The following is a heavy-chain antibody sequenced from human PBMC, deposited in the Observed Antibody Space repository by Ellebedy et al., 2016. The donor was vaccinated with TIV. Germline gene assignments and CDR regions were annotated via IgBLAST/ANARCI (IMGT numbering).Heavy chain of an antibody. J-gene: IGHJ4*02. D-gene: IGHD5-18*01. V-gene: IGHV1-18*04. CDR2: ISAFNGNT. Sequence: AASVKVSCKASGYTFTSYGISWVRQAPGQGLEWMGWISAFNGNTNYAQKLQGRVTMTTDTSTSTAYMELSSLRSEDTAVYYCASGIHELWSRGFDYWGQGTLVTVSS. CDR3: ASGIHELWSRGFDY. CDR1: GYTFTSYG.